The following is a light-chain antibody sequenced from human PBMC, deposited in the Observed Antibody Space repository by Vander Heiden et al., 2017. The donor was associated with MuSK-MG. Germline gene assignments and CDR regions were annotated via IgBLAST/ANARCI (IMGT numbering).Light chain of an antibody. V-gene: IGKV3-15*01. CDR3: QQYNNWPPA. J-gene: IGKJ4*01. CDR2: GAS. CDR1: QSVGSH. Sequence: EIVMTQSPATLSVSPGERATLSCRASQSVGSHLAWYQQKPGQTPRRLIYGASTRATGIPARFSGSGSGTEFTLTISSLQSEDFAVYYCQQYNNWPPAFGGGTKVEIK.